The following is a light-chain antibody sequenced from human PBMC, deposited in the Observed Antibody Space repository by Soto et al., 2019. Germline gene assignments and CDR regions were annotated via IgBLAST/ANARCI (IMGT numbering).Light chain of an antibody. Sequence: VWTHSPATLSLSPGEIATLSCRASQSIHTSLAWYQRKPGQPPRLVVYDSTLRANGVPDRFGGSRSGTEFTLTISSLEPEDFAVYYCQQRSNWPPTFGQGTRLEIK. J-gene: IGKJ5*01. CDR2: DST. V-gene: IGKV3-11*01. CDR3: QQRSNWPPT. CDR1: QSIHTS.